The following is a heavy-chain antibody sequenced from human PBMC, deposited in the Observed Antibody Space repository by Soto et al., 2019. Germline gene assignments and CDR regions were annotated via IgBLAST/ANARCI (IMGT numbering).Heavy chain of an antibody. CDR2: ISGGGGGT. V-gene: IGHV3-23*01. CDR1: GFTFSSYW. Sequence: GGSLRLSCAASGFTFSSYWMNWVRQAPGKGLEWVSSISGGGGGTYYAYSVKGRLTISRDNSKITLYLQMNSLRAEDTALYYCAKGSHYDILTAYHAFDYWGPGTLVTVSS. J-gene: IGHJ4*02. D-gene: IGHD3-9*01. CDR3: AKGSHYDILTAYHAFDY.